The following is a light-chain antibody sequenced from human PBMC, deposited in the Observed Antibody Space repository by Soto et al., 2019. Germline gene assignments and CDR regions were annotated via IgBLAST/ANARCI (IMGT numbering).Light chain of an antibody. CDR2: ATS. J-gene: IGKJ2*01. Sequence: DIQMTQSPSSLSASVGDRVTITCRARQSIRSYLNWYQQKPGKAPKLLIYATSSLQSGVPSRFSGSGSRIDFTLTISRLPLEDFATYYDQQSDSTPMSTFGQGTKLEIK. CDR3: QQSDSTPMST. CDR1: QSIRSY. V-gene: IGKV1-39*01.